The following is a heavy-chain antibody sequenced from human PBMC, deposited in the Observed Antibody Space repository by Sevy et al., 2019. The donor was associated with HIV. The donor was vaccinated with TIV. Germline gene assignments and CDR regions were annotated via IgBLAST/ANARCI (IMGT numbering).Heavy chain of an antibody. J-gene: IGHJ3*02. D-gene: IGHD3-3*01. CDR1: GFTFTSSA. Sequence: ASVKVSCKASGFTFTSSAVQWVRQARGQRLEWIGWIVVGSGNTNYAQKFQERVTITRDMSTSTAYMELSSLRSEDTAVYYCAAARLLRFLEWFDAFDIWGQGTMVTVSS. V-gene: IGHV1-58*01. CDR3: AAARLLRFLEWFDAFDI. CDR2: IVVGSGNT.